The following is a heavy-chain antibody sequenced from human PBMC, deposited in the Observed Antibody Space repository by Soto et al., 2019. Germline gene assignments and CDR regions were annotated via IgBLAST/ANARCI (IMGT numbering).Heavy chain of an antibody. Sequence: EVQLVESGGGLVQPGGSLRLSCAVSGFTFSNYWMSWVRQAPGKGLEWVANIKKDGSEKYYVDSVKGRFIISRGNGKKSLYLQMNDLRAEDTAVYYCAAILGMDVWGQGTTVTVSS. CDR2: IKKDGSEK. V-gene: IGHV3-7*05. D-gene: IGHD3-3*02. CDR3: AAILGMDV. J-gene: IGHJ6*02. CDR1: GFTFSNYW.